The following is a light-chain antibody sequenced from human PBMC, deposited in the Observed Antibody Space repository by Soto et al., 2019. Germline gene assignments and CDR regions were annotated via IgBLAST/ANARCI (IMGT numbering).Light chain of an antibody. Sequence: EIVLTQSPGTLSVSLGERATVSCRASQSVSTRSLVWYQQKPGQAPRLLIYGASTRATGIPARFSGSGSGTEFTLTISSLQSEDFAVYYCQQYNNWPRTFGQGTKVDIK. J-gene: IGKJ1*01. CDR2: GAS. V-gene: IGKV3-15*01. CDR1: QSVSTRS. CDR3: QQYNNWPRT.